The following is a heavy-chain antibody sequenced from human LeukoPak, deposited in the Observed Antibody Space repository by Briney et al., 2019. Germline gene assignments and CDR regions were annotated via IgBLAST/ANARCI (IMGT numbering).Heavy chain of an antibody. CDR1: GGSISSGSYY. D-gene: IGHD4-17*01. CDR3: ARDGVTTRYYYMDV. Sequence: SETLSLTCTVSGGSISSGSYYWSWIRQPAGKGLEWIGRIYTSGSTNYNPSLKSRVTISVDTSKNQFSLKLSSVTAADTAVYYCARDGVTTRYYYMDVWGKGTTVTVSS. J-gene: IGHJ6*03. CDR2: IYTSGST. V-gene: IGHV4-61*02.